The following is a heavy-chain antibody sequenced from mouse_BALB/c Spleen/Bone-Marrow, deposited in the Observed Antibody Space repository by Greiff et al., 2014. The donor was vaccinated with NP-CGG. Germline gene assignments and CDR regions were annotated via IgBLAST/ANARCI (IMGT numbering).Heavy chain of an antibody. D-gene: IGHD2-10*02. Sequence: QVQLQQSAAELARPGASVKMPCKASGYSFTSYTMHWVKQRPGQGLEWIGYINPSSGYNEYNQKFKDKTTLTADKSSSTAYMQLSSLTSEDSAVYYCARPYGNYVYYWGQGTTLTVSS. CDR1: GYSFTSYT. J-gene: IGHJ2*01. CDR3: ARPYGNYVYY. CDR2: INPSSGYN. V-gene: IGHV1-4*02.